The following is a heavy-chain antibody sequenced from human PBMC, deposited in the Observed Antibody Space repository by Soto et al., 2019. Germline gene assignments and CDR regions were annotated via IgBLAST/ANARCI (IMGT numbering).Heavy chain of an antibody. J-gene: IGHJ6*02. Sequence: QVQLVQSGAEVKKPGSSVKVSCKASGGTFSSYAISWVRQAPGQGLEWMGGIIPIFGTANYAQKFQGRVTXNAXEXKSTAYMELSSLRSEDTAVYYCARDGMVRGVRGMDVWGQGTTVTVSS. CDR2: IIPIFGTA. V-gene: IGHV1-69*12. CDR1: GGTFSSYA. D-gene: IGHD3-10*01. CDR3: ARDGMVRGVRGMDV.